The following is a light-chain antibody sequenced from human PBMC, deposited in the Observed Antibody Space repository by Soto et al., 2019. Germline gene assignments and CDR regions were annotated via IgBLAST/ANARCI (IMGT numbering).Light chain of an antibody. CDR3: QQYNSYSLT. Sequence: DIQMTQSPSTLSASVEDRVTITCRASQSISSGLAWYQQKPGKAPKPLIYRASSLQSGVPSRFSGSGSGTEFTLTISSLQPDDFATYYCQQYNSYSLTFGGGTKVEIK. CDR2: RAS. J-gene: IGKJ4*01. V-gene: IGKV1-5*03. CDR1: QSISSG.